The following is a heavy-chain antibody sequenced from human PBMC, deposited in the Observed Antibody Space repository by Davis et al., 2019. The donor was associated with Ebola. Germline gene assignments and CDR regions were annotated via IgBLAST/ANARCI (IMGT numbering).Heavy chain of an antibody. V-gene: IGHV3-74*01. Sequence: GESLKISCAASGFTFSSYWMHWVRQAPGKGLVWVSRINSDGSSTSYADSVKGRFTISRDNAKNTLYLQMNSLRAEDTAVYYCARAPSGSSWYDYYGMDVWGQGTTVTVSS. CDR2: INSDGSST. CDR3: ARAPSGSSWYDYYGMDV. D-gene: IGHD6-13*01. J-gene: IGHJ6*02. CDR1: GFTFSSYW.